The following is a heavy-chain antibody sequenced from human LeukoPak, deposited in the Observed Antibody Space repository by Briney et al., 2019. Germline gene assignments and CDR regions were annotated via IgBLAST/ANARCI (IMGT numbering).Heavy chain of an antibody. CDR1: GGSFSGYY. J-gene: IGHJ4*02. V-gene: IGHV4-34*01. D-gene: IGHD2/OR15-2a*01. Sequence: SETLSLTCAVYGGSFSGYYWSWIRQPPGKGLEWIGEINHSGSTNYNPSLKSRVTISVDTSKNQFSLKLSSVTAADTAVYYCARALANTPSLGYFDYWGQGTLVTVSS. CDR2: INHSGST. CDR3: ARALANTPSLGYFDY.